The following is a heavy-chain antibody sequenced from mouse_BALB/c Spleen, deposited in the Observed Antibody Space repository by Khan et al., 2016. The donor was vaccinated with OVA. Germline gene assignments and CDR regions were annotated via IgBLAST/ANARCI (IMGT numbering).Heavy chain of an antibody. V-gene: IGHV9-1*02. CDR3: ARISSYWYSDV. D-gene: IGHD6-2*01. CDR2: INTYTGEP. CDR1: GYTFTNYG. Sequence: QIQLVQSGPELKKPGETVKISCKASGYTFTNYGMNWVKQAPGKGLKWMGWINTYTGEPTYADDFKGRFVFSLETSASTAYLQISNLKNEDMTTYFSARISSYWYSDVWGAGTTVTVSS. J-gene: IGHJ1*01.